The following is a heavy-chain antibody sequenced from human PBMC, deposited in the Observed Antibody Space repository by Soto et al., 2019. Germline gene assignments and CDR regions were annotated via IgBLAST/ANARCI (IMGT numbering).Heavy chain of an antibody. D-gene: IGHD2-15*01. CDR1: GFSLNTTGVG. CDR3: AHRSVFCSDGTCYSHPFDY. Sequence: QITLKESGPTLVKPTQTLTLTCTFSGFSLNTTGVGVGWIRQPPGKALEWLALIYWDDDKRFSPSLKSRLTITKDTSKIHVVLTLTNMDPVDTATYHCAHRSVFCSDGTCYSHPFDYWGQGTLVTVSS. J-gene: IGHJ4*02. CDR2: IYWDDDK. V-gene: IGHV2-5*02.